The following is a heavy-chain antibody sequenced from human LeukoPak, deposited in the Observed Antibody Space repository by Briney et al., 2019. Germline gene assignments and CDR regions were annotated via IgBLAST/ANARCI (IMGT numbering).Heavy chain of an antibody. Sequence: PSETLSLTCAVYGGSFSGYYWSWIRQPPGKGLEWIGEINHSGSTNYNPSLKSRVTISVDTSKNQFSLKLSSVTAADTAVYYCARDATVQTPALWGQGTLVTVSS. CDR1: GGSFSGYY. CDR3: ARDATVQTPAL. D-gene: IGHD4-23*01. CDR2: INHSGST. V-gene: IGHV4-34*01. J-gene: IGHJ4*02.